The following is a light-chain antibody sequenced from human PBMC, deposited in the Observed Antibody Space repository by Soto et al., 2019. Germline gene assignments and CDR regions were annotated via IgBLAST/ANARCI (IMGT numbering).Light chain of an antibody. V-gene: IGKV2-28*01. J-gene: IGKJ1*01. CDR1: QSLLHRNGYTY. CDR2: LAS. CDR3: HQYNNWSWT. Sequence: DIVLTQSPLSLPVTPGEPASISCKSSQSLLHRNGYTYLDWYLQRPGQSPQLLIFLASNRSSGVPDRFSGSGSGTEFTLTISGLQSEDLAVYYCHQYNNWSWTFGQGTQVEVK.